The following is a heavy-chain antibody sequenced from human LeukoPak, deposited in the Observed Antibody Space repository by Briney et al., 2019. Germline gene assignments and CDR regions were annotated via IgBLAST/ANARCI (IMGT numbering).Heavy chain of an antibody. V-gene: IGHV4-34*01. Sequence: SETLSLTCAVYGGSFSGYYWSWIRQPPGKGLEWIGEINHSGSTNYNPSLKSRVTISVDTSKSQFSLKLSSVTAADTAVYYCARTRNSATMQRNDAFDIWGQGTMVTVSS. D-gene: IGHD2-15*01. CDR2: INHSGST. J-gene: IGHJ3*02. CDR3: ARTRNSATMQRNDAFDI. CDR1: GGSFSGYY.